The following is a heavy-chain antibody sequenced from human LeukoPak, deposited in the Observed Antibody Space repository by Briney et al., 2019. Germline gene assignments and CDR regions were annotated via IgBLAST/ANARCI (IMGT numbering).Heavy chain of an antibody. D-gene: IGHD6-19*01. CDR3: ARASWYSSGWYEDSPFDY. J-gene: IGHJ4*02. CDR2: ITSSSSFI. Sequence: TGGSLRLSCAASGFTFSSFNTNWVRQAPGKGLEWVSSITSSSSFIYYGDSVKGRFTISRDNAKNSLFLQMNSLRAEDTAVYYCARASWYSSGWYEDSPFDYWGQGTLVTVST. V-gene: IGHV3-21*01. CDR1: GFTFSSFN.